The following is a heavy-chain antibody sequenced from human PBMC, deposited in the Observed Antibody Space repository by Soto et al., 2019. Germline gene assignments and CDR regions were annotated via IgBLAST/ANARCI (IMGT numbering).Heavy chain of an antibody. V-gene: IGHV1-69*02. CDR3: ARALFAYYDSSGYYSFVNYYYYGMDV. CDR2: IIPILGIA. CDR1: GGTSNSYT. Sequence: ASVKVSCKASGGTSNSYTISWVRQAPGQGLEWMGRIIPILGIANYAQKFQGRVTITADESTSTAYMELSSLRSEDTAVYYCARALFAYYDSSGYYSFVNYYYYGMDVWGQGTTVTVSS. J-gene: IGHJ6*02. D-gene: IGHD3-22*01.